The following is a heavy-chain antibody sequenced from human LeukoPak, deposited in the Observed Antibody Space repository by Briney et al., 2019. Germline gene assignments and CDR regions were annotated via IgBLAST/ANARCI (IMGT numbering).Heavy chain of an antibody. D-gene: IGHD3-10*01. CDR3: ARDGWFGESSGD. CDR1: GFTFSSYA. J-gene: IGHJ4*02. CDR2: INHSGST. V-gene: IGHV4-34*01. Sequence: PGGSLRLSCAASGFTFSSYAMSWIRQPPGKGLEWIGEINHSGSTNYNPSLKSRVTISVDTSKNQFSLKLSSVTAADTAVYYCARDGWFGESSGDWGQGTLVTVSS.